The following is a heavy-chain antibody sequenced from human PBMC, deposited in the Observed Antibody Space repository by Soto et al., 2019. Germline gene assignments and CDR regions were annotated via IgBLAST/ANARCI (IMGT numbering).Heavy chain of an antibody. CDR3: ASHHVNRYFDWLTPLFS. CDR1: GFTFSSYA. J-gene: IGHJ4*02. D-gene: IGHD3-9*01. V-gene: IGHV3-30-3*01. CDR2: ISYDGSYK. Sequence: GGSLRLSCAASGFTFSSYAMHWVRQAPGKGLEWVAVISYDGSYKYYADSVKGRFTISRDNSKNTLYLQMNSLRAEDTAVYYCASHHVNRYFDWLTPLFSWGQGTLVTVSS.